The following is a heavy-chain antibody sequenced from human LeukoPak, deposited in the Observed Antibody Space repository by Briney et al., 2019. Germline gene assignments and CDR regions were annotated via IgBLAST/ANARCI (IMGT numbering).Heavy chain of an antibody. CDR1: GGSISSGDYY. CDR3: ARDHGRVGEMDV. CDR2: IYYSGST. J-gene: IGHJ6*02. V-gene: IGHV4-31*03. D-gene: IGHD3-10*02. Sequence: PSQTLSLTCTVSGGSISSGDYYWSWIRQHPGKGLEWIGYIYYSGSTYYNPSLKSRVTISVDTSKNQFSLKLSSVTAADTAVYYCARDHGRVGEMDVWGQGTTVTVSS.